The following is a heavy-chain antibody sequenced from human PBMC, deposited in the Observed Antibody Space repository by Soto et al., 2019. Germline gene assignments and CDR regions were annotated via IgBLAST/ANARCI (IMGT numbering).Heavy chain of an antibody. CDR2: IYTSGST. Sequence: PSETLSLTCTVSGGSISSYYWSWIRQPAGKGLEWIGRIYTSGSTNYNPSLKSRVTMSVDTSKNQFSLKLSSVTAADTAVYYCARDDVVAARPDYYYGIDGWGQGTTVTVPS. CDR3: ARDDVVAARPDYYYGIDG. CDR1: GGSISSYY. D-gene: IGHD6-6*01. V-gene: IGHV4-4*07. J-gene: IGHJ6*02.